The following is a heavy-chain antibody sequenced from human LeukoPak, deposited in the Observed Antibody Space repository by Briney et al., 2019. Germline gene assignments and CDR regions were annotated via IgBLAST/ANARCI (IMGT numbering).Heavy chain of an antibody. CDR2: ISGSGAST. D-gene: IGHD4-17*01. V-gene: IGHV3-23*01. Sequence: SGGSLRLSCAASGFTFSNYAMTWVRQAPGKGLEWVSGISGSGASTYYADSVKGRFTISRDNSKNTLYLQMNSLRAEDTAVYYCARDRTVTTGWLDPWGQGTLVTVSS. CDR1: GFTFSNYA. J-gene: IGHJ5*02. CDR3: ARDRTVTTGWLDP.